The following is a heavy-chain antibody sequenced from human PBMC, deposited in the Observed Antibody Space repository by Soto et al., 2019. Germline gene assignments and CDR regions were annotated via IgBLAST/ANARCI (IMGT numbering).Heavy chain of an antibody. Sequence: ASVKVSCKASGYTFTSYAMHWVRQAPGQRLEWMGWINAGNGNTKYSQKFQGRVTITRDTSASTAYMELSSLRSEDTAVYYCARDYYDSSGYPGTLDIWGQGTMVTVSS. CDR3: ARDYYDSSGYPGTLDI. CDR1: GYTFTSYA. V-gene: IGHV1-3*01. D-gene: IGHD3-22*01. J-gene: IGHJ3*02. CDR2: INAGNGNT.